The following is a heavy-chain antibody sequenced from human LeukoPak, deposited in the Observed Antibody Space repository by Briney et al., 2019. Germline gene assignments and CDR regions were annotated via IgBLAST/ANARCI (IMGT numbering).Heavy chain of an antibody. J-gene: IGHJ3*01. Sequence: SETLSLTCTVSGGSISSYYWSWIRQPPGKGLEWIGYIYYSGSTNYNPSLKSRVTISVDTSKNQFSLKLSSVTAEDTAVYYCAGVNGXXXXXXXYYXXXXXWG. CDR1: GGSISSYY. CDR3: AGVNGXXXXXXXYYXXXXX. D-gene: IGHD1-26*01. CDR2: IYYSGST. V-gene: IGHV4-59*01.